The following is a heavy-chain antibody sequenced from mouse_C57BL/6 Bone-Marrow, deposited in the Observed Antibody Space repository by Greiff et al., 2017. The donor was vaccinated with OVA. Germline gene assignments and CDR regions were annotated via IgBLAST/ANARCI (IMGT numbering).Heavy chain of an antibody. D-gene: IGHD2-4*01. V-gene: IGHV1-42*01. Sequence: EVQLQQSGPELVKPGASVKISCKASGYSFTGYYMNWVKQSPEKSLEWIGEINPSTGGTTYNQKFKAKATLTVDKSSSTAYMQLKSLTSEDSAVYYCARYEYAPFDYWGQGTTLTVSS. J-gene: IGHJ2*01. CDR2: INPSTGGT. CDR1: GYSFTGYY. CDR3: ARYEYAPFDY.